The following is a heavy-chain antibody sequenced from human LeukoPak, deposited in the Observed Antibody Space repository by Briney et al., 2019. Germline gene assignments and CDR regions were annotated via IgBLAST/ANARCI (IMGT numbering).Heavy chain of an antibody. CDR1: GGSFSGYY. CDR2: INHSGST. D-gene: IGHD3-3*01. CDR3: ARGPYYDFWSGYYTDQRLDY. V-gene: IGHV4-34*01. J-gene: IGHJ4*02. Sequence: SETLSLTCAVYGGSFSGYYWSWIRQPPGKGLEWIGEINHSGSTNYNPSLKSRVTISVDTSKNQFSLKLSSVTAADTAVYYCARGPYYDFWSGYYTDQRLDYWGQGTLVTVSS.